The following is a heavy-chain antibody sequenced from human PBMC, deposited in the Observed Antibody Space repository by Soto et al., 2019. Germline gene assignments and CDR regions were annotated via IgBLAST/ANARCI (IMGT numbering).Heavy chain of an antibody. D-gene: IGHD1-26*01. CDR2: ISSTSAYI. Sequence: EVQLVESGGGLVQPGGSLRLSCSASGFTFRDYSFKWVRQAPGKGLEWVSSISSTSAYIFYADSLKGRFTISRDNARNSLCLQMNSLRAEDTAVYYWARVAVGNTYLFDYWGQGTLVTVSS. CDR1: GFTFRDYS. V-gene: IGHV3-21*01. CDR3: ARVAVGNTYLFDY. J-gene: IGHJ4*02.